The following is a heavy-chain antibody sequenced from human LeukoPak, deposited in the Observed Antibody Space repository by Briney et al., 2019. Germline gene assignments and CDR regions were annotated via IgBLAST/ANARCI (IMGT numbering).Heavy chain of an antibody. Sequence: SVKVSCKASGGTFSSYAISWVRQAPGQGLEWMGGIIPIFGTANYAQKFQGRVTITTDESTSTAYMELSSLRSEDTAVYYCARRYDSSGGWFDHWGQGTLVTVSS. D-gene: IGHD6-25*01. CDR3: ARRYDSSGGWFDH. V-gene: IGHV1-69*05. J-gene: IGHJ5*02. CDR2: IIPIFGTA. CDR1: GGTFSSYA.